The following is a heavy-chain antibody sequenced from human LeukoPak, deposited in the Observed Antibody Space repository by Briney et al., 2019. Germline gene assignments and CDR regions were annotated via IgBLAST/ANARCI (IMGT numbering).Heavy chain of an antibody. CDR2: IYYSGST. CDR1: GGSVSSGSYY. CDR3: ARHHYDYVWGSYPDHFDY. Sequence: PSETLSLTCTVSGGSVSSGSYYWSWIRQPPGKGLEWIGSIYYSGSTYYNPSLKSRVTISVDTSKNQFSPKLSSVTAADTAVYYCARHHYDYVWGSYPDHFDYWGQGTLVTVSS. J-gene: IGHJ4*02. D-gene: IGHD3-16*02. V-gene: IGHV4-39*01.